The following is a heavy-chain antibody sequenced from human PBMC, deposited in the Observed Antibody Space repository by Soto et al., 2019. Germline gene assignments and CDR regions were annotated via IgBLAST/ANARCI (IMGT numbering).Heavy chain of an antibody. CDR2: ISGSGGST. CDR1: VFTFSSYA. J-gene: IGHJ5*02. CDR3: AKDERYNWNYVWFDP. V-gene: IGHV3-23*01. D-gene: IGHD1-7*01. Sequence: PWWSLRLSCSASVFTFSSYAMSWFRQAPGKGLEWVSAISGSGGSTYYADSVKGRFTISRDNSKNTLYLQMNSLGAEDTAVYYCAKDERYNWNYVWFDPWGQGTLVTVSS.